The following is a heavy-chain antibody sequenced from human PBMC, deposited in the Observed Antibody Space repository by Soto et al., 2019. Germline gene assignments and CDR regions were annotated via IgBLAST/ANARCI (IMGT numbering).Heavy chain of an antibody. Sequence: PGESLKISCKGSGYSFTSYWIGWVRQMPGKGLEWMGIIYPGDSDTRYSPSFQGQVTISADKSISTAYLQWSSLKASDTAMYYCARHAWKSSSGWYKKTYYYYGMDVWGQGTTVTVSS. CDR3: ARHAWKSSSGWYKKTYYYYGMDV. D-gene: IGHD6-19*01. J-gene: IGHJ6*02. V-gene: IGHV5-51*01. CDR2: IYPGDSDT. CDR1: GYSFTSYW.